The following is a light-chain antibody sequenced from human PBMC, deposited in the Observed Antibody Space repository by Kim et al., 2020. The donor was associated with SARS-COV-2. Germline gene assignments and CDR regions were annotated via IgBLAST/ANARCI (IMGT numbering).Light chain of an antibody. V-gene: IGKV1-39*01. CDR1: QSIRSY. CDR2: AAT. Sequence: AFVGDRVTITCRASQSIRSYLNWYQQKPGKAPKALIYAATSLHSGVPSRFSASGSGTDFTLTISSLQPEDCGTYYCQQTFSIPYSFGQGTKLEI. J-gene: IGKJ2*03. CDR3: QQTFSIPYS.